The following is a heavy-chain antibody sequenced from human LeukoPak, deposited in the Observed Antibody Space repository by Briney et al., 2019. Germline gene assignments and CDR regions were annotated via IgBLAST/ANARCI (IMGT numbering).Heavy chain of an antibody. CDR1: GFTFDDYA. CDR2: ISWNSGSI. D-gene: IGHD3-22*01. CDR3: AKDLYYDSSGYYFDY. Sequence: PGGSLRLSCAASGFTFDDYAMHWVRQAPGKGLEWVSGISWNSGSIGYADSVKGRFTISRDNAKNSLYLQMNSLRAEDTALYYYAKDLYYDSSGYYFDYWGQGALVTVSS. J-gene: IGHJ4*02. V-gene: IGHV3-9*01.